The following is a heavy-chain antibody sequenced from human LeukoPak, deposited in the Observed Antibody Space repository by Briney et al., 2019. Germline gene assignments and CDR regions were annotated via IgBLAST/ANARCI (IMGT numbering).Heavy chain of an antibody. D-gene: IGHD3-9*01. Sequence: PGGSLRLSCAASGFIFDDYAMHGVRRTPGKGLQWVSGITRNNAVIGYVESVKGRFTISRDSAKNSLYLQMDSLRPDDTAFYYCARGDILTTRQLDSWGLGTLVTVSS. CDR2: ITRNNAVI. CDR1: GFIFDDYA. V-gene: IGHV3-9*01. J-gene: IGHJ4*02. CDR3: ARGDILTTRQLDS.